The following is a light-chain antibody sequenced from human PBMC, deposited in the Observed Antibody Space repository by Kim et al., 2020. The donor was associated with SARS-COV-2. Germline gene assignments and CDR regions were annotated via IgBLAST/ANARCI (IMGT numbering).Light chain of an antibody. CDR1: QSVSIW. CDR3: QQYSSHWT. CDR2: KAS. Sequence: SESVEARVPITCRASQSVSIWLAWYQQIAGKAPKLLIYKASSLESGVPSRFSGSGSGTEFTLTISSLQPDDFATYYCQQYSSHWTFGQGTKVDIK. V-gene: IGKV1-5*03. J-gene: IGKJ1*01.